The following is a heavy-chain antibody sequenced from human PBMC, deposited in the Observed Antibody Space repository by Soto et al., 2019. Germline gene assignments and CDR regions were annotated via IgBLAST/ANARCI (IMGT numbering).Heavy chain of an antibody. CDR3: TTAFE. J-gene: IGHJ4*02. CDR1: GITFSNAW. Sequence: GGSLRLSCAVSGITFSNAWMTWVRQAPGKGLEWVSLIKSKTDGGIIDYAAPVKGRFAISRDDSKNTLYLQMNSLKTEDTAVYYCTTAFEWGQGTLVTVSS. V-gene: IGHV3-15*01. CDR2: IKSKTDGGII.